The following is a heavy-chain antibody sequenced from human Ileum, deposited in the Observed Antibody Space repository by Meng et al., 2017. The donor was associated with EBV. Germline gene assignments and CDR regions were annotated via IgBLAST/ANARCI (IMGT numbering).Heavy chain of an antibody. V-gene: IGHV3-23*04. J-gene: IGHJ5*02. Sequence: LVWSGGALVLPGGSLGLSCAASGFTFSSYAMTWVRQAPGKGLEWVSVISGSGGSIYYADSVKGRFTISRDNAKNSLYLQMNSLRAEDTAVYYCARKRSWGQGTLVTVSS. CDR2: ISGSGGSI. CDR3: ARKRS. CDR1: GFTFSSYA.